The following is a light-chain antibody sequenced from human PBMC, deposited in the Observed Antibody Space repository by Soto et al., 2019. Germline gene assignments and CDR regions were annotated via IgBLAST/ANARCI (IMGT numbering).Light chain of an antibody. Sequence: DIQMTHSPSTLSASVGDRVTITCRASQSISSWLAWYQQKPGKAPKLLIYDASNLESGVPSRFSGSGSGTEFTLTISSLQPDDFATYYCQQYNSYSTWTFGQGTKVDIK. J-gene: IGKJ1*01. CDR1: QSISSW. CDR3: QQYNSYSTWT. V-gene: IGKV1-5*01. CDR2: DAS.